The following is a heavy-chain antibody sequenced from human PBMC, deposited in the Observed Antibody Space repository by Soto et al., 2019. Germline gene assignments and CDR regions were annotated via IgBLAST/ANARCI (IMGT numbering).Heavy chain of an antibody. Sequence: GGSLRLSCAASGFTFTDYWMHWARQAPGKGLVWVSRIKADEITTSYADSVKGRFTISRDNAKNTVYLQMHSLTAEDTAVYYCARGLYLDYGQDYWGRGTLVTVSS. D-gene: IGHD4-17*01. CDR2: IKADEITT. CDR3: ARGLYLDYGQDY. J-gene: IGHJ4*02. CDR1: GFTFTDYW. V-gene: IGHV3-74*01.